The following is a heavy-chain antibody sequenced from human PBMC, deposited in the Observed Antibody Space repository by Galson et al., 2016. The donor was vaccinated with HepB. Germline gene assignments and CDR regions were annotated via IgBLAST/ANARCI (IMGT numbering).Heavy chain of an antibody. CDR1: RITFSTYG. D-gene: IGHD5-18*01. V-gene: IGHV3-30*18. CDR3: EKDSDTAAAWTGERYYGMDD. J-gene: IGHJ6*02. CDR2: ISYNGRKK. Sequence: SLRLSCAVSRITFSTYGMHWVRQAPGKGLEWVALISYNGRKKYYGDSVKARFTISRDNSKNTLYLQMNSLRPEDTAVYYCEKDSDTAAAWTGERYYGMDDWGHGTTATVS.